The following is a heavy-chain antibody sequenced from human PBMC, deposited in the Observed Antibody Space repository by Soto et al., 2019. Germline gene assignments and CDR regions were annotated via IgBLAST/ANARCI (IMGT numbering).Heavy chain of an antibody. J-gene: IGHJ5*02. D-gene: IGHD3-16*01. Sequence: QVQLIQSGAEVKKPGASVKVSCKASGYTFTSYDINWVRQATGQGLAYLRWMNPNSGNTGYVQKFQDQVSMTRDISILRAYVELSLLRSEDTAVDYYARVIMYVDYSRWFAPWGESTLLTVSS. CDR1: GYTFTSYD. CDR3: ARVIMYVDYSRWFAP. V-gene: IGHV1-8*01. CDR2: MNPNSGNT.